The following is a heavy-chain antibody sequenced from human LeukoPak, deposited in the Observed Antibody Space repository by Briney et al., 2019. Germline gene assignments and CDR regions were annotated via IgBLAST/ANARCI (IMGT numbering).Heavy chain of an antibody. CDR2: ISGSGGST. CDR3: AKFRYCSGGSCLYDAFDI. CDR1: GFTFSSYA. Sequence: GGSLRLSCAASGFTFSSYAMSWVRQAPGKGLEWVSAISGSGGSTYYADSVKGRFTISRDNSKNTLYLQMNSLRAEDTPVYYCAKFRYCSGGSCLYDAFDIWGQGTMVTVSS. D-gene: IGHD2-15*01. V-gene: IGHV3-23*01. J-gene: IGHJ3*02.